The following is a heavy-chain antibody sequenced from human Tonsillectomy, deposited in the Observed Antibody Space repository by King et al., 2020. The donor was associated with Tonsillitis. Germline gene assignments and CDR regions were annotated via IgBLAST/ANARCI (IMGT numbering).Heavy chain of an antibody. Sequence: VQLVESGGGLVQPGGSLRLSCAASGFTFSNYCMAWVRQAPGKGLEWVANIKEDGSEKYYVDSVEGRFTISRDNAKNSLYPQMNSLRAEDTAVYYCASQAPHYYYALDVWGQGTTVTVSS. CDR3: ASQAPHYYYALDV. J-gene: IGHJ6*02. CDR2: IKEDGSEK. CDR1: GFTFSNYC. V-gene: IGHV3-7*01.